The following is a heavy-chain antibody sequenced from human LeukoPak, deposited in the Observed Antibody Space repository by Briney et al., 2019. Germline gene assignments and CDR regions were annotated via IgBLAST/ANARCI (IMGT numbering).Heavy chain of an antibody. CDR2: ISTSSTV. CDR1: GFTFSSYS. CDR3: ARDLGSRGNSFDF. V-gene: IGHV3-48*04. J-gene: IGHJ4*02. D-gene: IGHD3-16*01. Sequence: PGGSLRLSCAASGFTFSSYSLDWVRQAPGKGLEWISYISTSSTVYYADSVRGRFTISRDNAKNSLYLQMNSLRAEDTAVYYCARDLGSRGNSFDFWGQGTLVTVSS.